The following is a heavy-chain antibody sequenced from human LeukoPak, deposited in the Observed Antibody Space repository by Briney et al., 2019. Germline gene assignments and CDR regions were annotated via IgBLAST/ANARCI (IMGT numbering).Heavy chain of an antibody. CDR1: GFTFSSYS. CDR3: ASERIGGHYYFDY. Sequence: GGSLRLSCAASGFTFSSYSMNWVRQAAGKGLEWVSSISSSSSYIYYADSVKGRFTISRDSAKNSLYLQMNSLRAEDTAVYYCASERIGGHYYFDYWGQGTLVTVSS. CDR2: ISSSSSYI. D-gene: IGHD4-23*01. J-gene: IGHJ4*02. V-gene: IGHV3-21*01.